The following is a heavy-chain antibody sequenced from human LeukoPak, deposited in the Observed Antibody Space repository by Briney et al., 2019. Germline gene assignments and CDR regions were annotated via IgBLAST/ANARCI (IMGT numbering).Heavy chain of an antibody. CDR1: GYSIISDYF. J-gene: IGHJ4*02. CDR3: ARVVASTSIDS. D-gene: IGHD2-15*01. Sequence: SETLSLTCIVSGYSIISDYFWGWVRQPPGKGPEWIGSIHHSGSVYYNPSLKSRVTISVDPSKSRFSLKVTSVTAADTALYYCARVVASTSIDSWGQGTLVTVSS. CDR2: IHHSGSV. V-gene: IGHV4-38-2*02.